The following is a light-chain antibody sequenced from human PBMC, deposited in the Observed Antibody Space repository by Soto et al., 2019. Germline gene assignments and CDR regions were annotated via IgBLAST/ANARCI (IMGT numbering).Light chain of an antibody. CDR2: EVS. J-gene: IGLJ3*02. CDR1: SSEVGGYNY. Sequence: QSALTQPPSASGSPGQSVTISCTGTSSEVGGYNYVSWYQQHPGKAPTLMIYEVSKRPSGDPDRFSGSKSGNTASLTVSGLQAEDEADYYCSSYAGSNNWVFGGGTKLTVL. V-gene: IGLV2-8*01. CDR3: SSYAGSNNWV.